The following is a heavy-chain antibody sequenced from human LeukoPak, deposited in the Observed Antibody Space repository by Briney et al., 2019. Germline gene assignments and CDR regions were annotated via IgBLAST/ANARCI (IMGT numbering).Heavy chain of an antibody. Sequence: ASVKVSCKASGYTFTTYYMHWVRQAPGQGLEWVGVINPSGGTTTYAQKLQGRVTMTRDTSTSTVYMELSSLRIEDTAVYYCSRDLGGSYNGYWGQGTMVTVSS. D-gene: IGHD1-26*01. J-gene: IGHJ4*02. V-gene: IGHV1-46*04. CDR3: SRDLGGSYNGY. CDR1: GYTFTTYY. CDR2: INPSGGTT.